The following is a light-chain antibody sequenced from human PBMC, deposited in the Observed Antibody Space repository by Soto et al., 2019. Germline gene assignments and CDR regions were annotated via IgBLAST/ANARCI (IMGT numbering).Light chain of an antibody. CDR1: QSLSTY. CDR2: DAS. Sequence: EIVLTQSPATLSLSPGERATLSCRASQSLSTYLAWYQQKPGQAPRLLIYDASNRATGIPARFSGSGSGTEFTPTISRLEHEDFAVYYCQQYGSSSITFGQGTRLENK. CDR3: QQYGSSSIT. J-gene: IGKJ5*01. V-gene: IGKV3-11*01.